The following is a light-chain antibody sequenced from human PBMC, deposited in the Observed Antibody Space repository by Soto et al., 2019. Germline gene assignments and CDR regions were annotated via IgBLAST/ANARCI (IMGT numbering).Light chain of an antibody. CDR1: QSLVSSDGNTY. V-gene: IGKV2-30*01. Sequence: DVVMTQSPLSLPVTLGQPASISCGSSQSLVSSDGNTYLNWFQQRPGQSPRRLIYKVSNRDSGVPDRFSGSGSGTDFTLKISRVEAEDVGVYYCMQGTHWPPWTFGQGTKVEIK. CDR2: KVS. CDR3: MQGTHWPPWT. J-gene: IGKJ1*01.